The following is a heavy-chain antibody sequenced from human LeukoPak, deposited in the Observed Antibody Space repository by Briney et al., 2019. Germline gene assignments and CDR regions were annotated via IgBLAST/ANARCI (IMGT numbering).Heavy chain of an antibody. V-gene: IGHV3-23*01. CDR1: GFTFSSYA. CDR3: AKDRGMITFGEPRGYFDY. CDR2: ISGSGGST. J-gene: IGHJ4*02. Sequence: PGGSLRLSCAASGFTFSSYAMSWVRQAPGKGLEWVSAISGSGGSTYYADSVKGRFTISRDNSKNTLYLQMNSLRAEDTAVYYCAKDRGMITFGEPRGYFDYWGQGTLVTVSS. D-gene: IGHD3-16*01.